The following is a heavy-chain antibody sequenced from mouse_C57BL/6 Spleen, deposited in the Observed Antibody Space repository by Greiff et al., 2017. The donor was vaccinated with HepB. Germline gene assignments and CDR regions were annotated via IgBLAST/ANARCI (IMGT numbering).Heavy chain of an antibody. CDR1: GFNIKDYY. J-gene: IGHJ3*01. D-gene: IGHD1-1*01. Sequence: VQLQQSGAELVRPRASVKLSCTASGFNIKDYYMHWVKQRPEQGLEWIGRIDPEDGDTEYAPKFQGKATMTADTSSNTAYLQLSSLTSEDTAVYYCTQSPYYYGSSYAYWGQGTLVTVSA. V-gene: IGHV14-1*01. CDR2: IDPEDGDT. CDR3: TQSPYYYGSSYAY.